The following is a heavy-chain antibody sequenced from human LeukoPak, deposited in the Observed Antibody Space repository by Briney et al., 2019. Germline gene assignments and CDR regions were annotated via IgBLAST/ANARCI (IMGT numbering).Heavy chain of an antibody. CDR3: ARDPDVDGGNSELDY. CDR1: GYTFTSYG. V-gene: IGHV1-18*01. Sequence: ALVKVSCKASGYTFTSYGISWVRQAPGQGLEWMGWISAYNGNTNYAQKLQGRVTMTTDTSTSTAYMELKSLRSDDTAVYYCARDPDVDGGNSELDYWGQGTLVTVPS. D-gene: IGHD4-23*01. J-gene: IGHJ4*02. CDR2: ISAYNGNT.